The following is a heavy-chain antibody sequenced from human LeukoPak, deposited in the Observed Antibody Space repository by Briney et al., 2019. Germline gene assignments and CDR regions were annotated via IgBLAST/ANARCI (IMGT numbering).Heavy chain of an antibody. Sequence: GGSLRLSCAASGFRFSSYAMSWVRQAPGKGLEWVSAISGSGVSTYYADSVKGRFTVSRDNSKNTLYLQMSSLRAEDTAVYYCAKALHIVGSSDYWGQGTLVTVSS. CDR2: ISGSGVST. D-gene: IGHD2-15*01. J-gene: IGHJ4*02. V-gene: IGHV3-23*01. CDR1: GFRFSSYA. CDR3: AKALHIVGSSDY.